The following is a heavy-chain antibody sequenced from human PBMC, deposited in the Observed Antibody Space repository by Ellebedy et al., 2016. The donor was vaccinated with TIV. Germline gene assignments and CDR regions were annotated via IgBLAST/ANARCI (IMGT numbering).Heavy chain of an antibody. CDR3: ARYYCRGGSCAHGFDP. CDR2: ISGYNGDT. D-gene: IGHD2-15*01. V-gene: IGHV1-18*04. CDR1: GYTFTHYG. J-gene: IGHJ5*02. Sequence: AASVKVSCKASGYTFTHYGITWVRQAPGQGLEWMGWISGYNGDTNYAQKVQGRVTMTTGTSTSTAYMELRSLISDDTAMYYCARYYCRGGSCAHGFDPWGQGTLVTVSS.